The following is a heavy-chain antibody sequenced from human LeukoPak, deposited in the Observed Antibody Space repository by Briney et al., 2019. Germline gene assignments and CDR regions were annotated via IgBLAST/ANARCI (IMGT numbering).Heavy chain of an antibody. CDR3: AKAFSRSASYSDYYYYYGMDV. V-gene: IGHV3-23*01. D-gene: IGHD3-10*01. CDR2: ISGGGGST. Sequence: GGSLRLSCAATGFTFSSYAMSWVRQARGKGLEWVSAISGGGGSTYYADSVKGRFTISRDSSKNALYLQMNTLRAEDTAVYYCAKAFSRSASYSDYYYYYGMDVWGQGTTVTVSS. J-gene: IGHJ6*02. CDR1: GFTFSSYA.